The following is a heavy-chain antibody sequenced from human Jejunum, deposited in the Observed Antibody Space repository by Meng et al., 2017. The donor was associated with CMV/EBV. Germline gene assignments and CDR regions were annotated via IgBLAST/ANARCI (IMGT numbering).Heavy chain of an antibody. CDR2: INEDGSEE. CDR1: RLTFKSSL. V-gene: IGHV3-7*01. D-gene: IGHD3-10*01. Sequence: AAARLTFKSSLIGWVRQATGKGVEWVDNINEDGSEEYYVDSMKGRFTISRDNAKNSLYLQLSSLRAEDTAVYYCARDPLRGALDYWGQGTLVTVSS. CDR3: ARDPLRGALDY. J-gene: IGHJ4*02.